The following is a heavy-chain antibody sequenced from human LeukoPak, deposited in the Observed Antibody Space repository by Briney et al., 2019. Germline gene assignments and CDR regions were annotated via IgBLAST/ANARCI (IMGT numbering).Heavy chain of an antibody. CDR2: ISSSGSTI. CDR1: GFTFSDYY. Sequence: GGSLRLSCAASGFTFSDYYMSWIRQAPGKGLEWVSYISSSGSTIYYADSVKGRFTISRDNAKNSLYLQMNSLRAEDTAVYYCARVGSLWSYYGSGRSNYYYMDVWGKGTTVTISS. V-gene: IGHV3-11*01. J-gene: IGHJ6*03. D-gene: IGHD3-10*01. CDR3: ARVGSLWSYYGSGRSNYYYMDV.